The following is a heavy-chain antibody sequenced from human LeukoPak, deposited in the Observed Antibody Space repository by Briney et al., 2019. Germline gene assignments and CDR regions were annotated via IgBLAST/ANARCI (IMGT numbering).Heavy chain of an antibody. J-gene: IGHJ4*02. Sequence: ASVKVSCKASGYTFTSYYMHWVRQAPGQGLEWMGIINPSGGSTSYAQEFQGRVTMTRDTSTSTVYMELSSLRSEDTAVYYCARAERLKVTTVTLRGVFDYWGQGTLVTVSS. CDR2: INPSGGST. V-gene: IGHV1-46*01. D-gene: IGHD4-17*01. CDR3: ARAERLKVTTVTLRGVFDY. CDR1: GYTFTSYY.